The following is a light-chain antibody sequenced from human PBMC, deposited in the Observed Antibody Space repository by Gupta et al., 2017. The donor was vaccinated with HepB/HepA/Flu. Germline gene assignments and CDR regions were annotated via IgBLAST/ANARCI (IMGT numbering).Light chain of an antibody. J-gene: IGLJ1*01. CDR1: SSNIESAS. Sequence: QSTLPQPPLVSATPGQKVTISCPGSSSNIESASVSWYQQVPGTAPNLVFYENTKRPSGTPDRFAGSKSGTSATLIITGLQTGDEAHYYCGTWDRSLTAFVFGTGTKVTVL. CDR2: ENT. V-gene: IGLV1-51*02. CDR3: GTWDRSLTAFV.